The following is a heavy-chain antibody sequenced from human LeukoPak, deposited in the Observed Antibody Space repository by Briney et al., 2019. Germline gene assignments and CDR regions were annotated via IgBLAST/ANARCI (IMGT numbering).Heavy chain of an antibody. Sequence: GGSLRLSCAASGFTFSSYGMSWVRQAPGKGLEWVSAISGSGGSTYYADSVKGRFTISRDNSKNSLYLQMNSLRAEDTAVYYCARDTSEYNWTPSGAFDIWGQGTMVTVSS. J-gene: IGHJ3*02. V-gene: IGHV3-23*01. D-gene: IGHD1-20*01. CDR3: ARDTSEYNWTPSGAFDI. CDR1: GFTFSSYG. CDR2: ISGSGGST.